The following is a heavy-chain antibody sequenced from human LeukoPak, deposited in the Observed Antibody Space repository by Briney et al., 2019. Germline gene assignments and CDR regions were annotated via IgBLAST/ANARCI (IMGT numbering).Heavy chain of an antibody. Sequence: SETLSLTCTVSGGSISSQYWSLIRQPPGKGLEWIGYIYFSGITKYSPSLKSRVTISVDTSKNQFSLRLTSVTAADTAVYYCARTSYHYNSGDYGWYFDYWGQGTLVTVSA. CDR1: GGSISSQY. CDR2: IYFSGIT. V-gene: IGHV4-59*11. J-gene: IGHJ4*02. D-gene: IGHD3-10*01. CDR3: ARTSYHYNSGDYGWYFDY.